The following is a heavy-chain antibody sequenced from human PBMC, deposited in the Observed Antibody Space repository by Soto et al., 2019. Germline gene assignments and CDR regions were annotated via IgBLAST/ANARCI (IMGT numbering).Heavy chain of an antibody. D-gene: IGHD3-16*01. Sequence: EVQLVESGGGLVQPGGSLRLSCAASGFTFSNYWMHWVRQAPGKGPVWVSRINTDGSTTNYADSVEGQFTISRDNAKNTLHLQTNSLGAEDTAVYYSARDLGGYASHWGQGTLVTVSS. CDR1: GFTFSNYW. CDR3: ARDLGGYASH. CDR2: INTDGSTT. J-gene: IGHJ4*02. V-gene: IGHV3-74*01.